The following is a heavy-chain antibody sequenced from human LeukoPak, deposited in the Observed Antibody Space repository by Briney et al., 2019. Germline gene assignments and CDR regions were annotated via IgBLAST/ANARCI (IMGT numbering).Heavy chain of an antibody. Sequence: GGSLRLSCAASGFTFSSSEMNWVRQAPGKGLEWVSFISSSARRIYYADSVKGRFTISRDNAKNSLYLQMNSLRAEDTAVYYCARSEGDSSSWFYYYYYGMDVWGQGTTVTVSS. CDR2: ISSSARRI. V-gene: IGHV3-48*03. J-gene: IGHJ6*02. D-gene: IGHD6-6*01. CDR1: GFTFSSSE. CDR3: ARSEGDSSSWFYYYYYGMDV.